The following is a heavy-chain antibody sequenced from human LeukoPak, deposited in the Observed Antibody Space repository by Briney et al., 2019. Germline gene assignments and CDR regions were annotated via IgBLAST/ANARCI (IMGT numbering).Heavy chain of an antibody. J-gene: IGHJ4*02. CDR2: INHSGST. D-gene: IGHD3-9*01. CDR3: ARGMDRRGVNYDIVTGYYREVNLPGDY. V-gene: IGHV4-34*01. Sequence: SETLSLTCAVYGGSFSGYYWSWIRHPPRKGLEWIGEINHSGSTNYNPSLKSRVTISVDTSKNQFSLELSSVTAADTAVYYCARGMDRRGVNYDIVTGYYREVNLPGDYWGQGTLVTVSS. CDR1: GGSFSGYY.